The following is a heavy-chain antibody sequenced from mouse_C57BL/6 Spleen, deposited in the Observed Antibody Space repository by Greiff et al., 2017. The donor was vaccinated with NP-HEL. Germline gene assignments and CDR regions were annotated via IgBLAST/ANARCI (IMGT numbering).Heavy chain of an antibody. CDR1: GYAFSSYW. V-gene: IGHV1-80*01. CDR3: ARSGVGWYFDV. Sequence: VQLQESGAELVKPGASVKISCKASGYAFSSYWMNWVKQRPGKGLEWIGQIYPGDGDTNYNGKFKGKATLTADKSSSTAYMQLSSLTSEDSAVYFCARSGVGWYFDVWGTGTTVTVSS. J-gene: IGHJ1*03. CDR2: IYPGDGDT. D-gene: IGHD3-2*02.